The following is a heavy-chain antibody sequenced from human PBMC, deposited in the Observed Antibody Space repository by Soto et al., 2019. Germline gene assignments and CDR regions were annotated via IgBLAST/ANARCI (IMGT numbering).Heavy chain of an antibody. CDR1: GYTFTSYA. V-gene: IGHV1-3*01. Sequence: QVQLVQSGAEVKKPGASVKVSCKASGYTFTSYAMHWVRQAPGQRLEWMGWINAGNANTKYSQKFQGRVTFTRDTAASTASMELSSVRSEDTAVYYCARATSWYSFDYWGQGTLVTVSS. J-gene: IGHJ4*02. CDR3: ARATSWYSFDY. CDR2: INAGNANT. D-gene: IGHD6-13*01.